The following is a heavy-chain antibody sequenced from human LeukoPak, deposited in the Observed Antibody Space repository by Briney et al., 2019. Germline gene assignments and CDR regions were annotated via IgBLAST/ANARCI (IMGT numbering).Heavy chain of an antibody. V-gene: IGHV1-69*13. D-gene: IGHD2-15*01. J-gene: IGHJ4*02. CDR1: GGTFSSYA. CDR2: IIPIFGTA. CDR3: ARERDCSGGSCYEY. Sequence: SVKVSCKASGGTFSSYAISWVRQAPGQGLEWMGGIIPIFGTANYAQKFQGRVTITADQSTSTAYMELSSLRSEDTAVYYCARERDCSGGSCYEYWGQGTLVTVSS.